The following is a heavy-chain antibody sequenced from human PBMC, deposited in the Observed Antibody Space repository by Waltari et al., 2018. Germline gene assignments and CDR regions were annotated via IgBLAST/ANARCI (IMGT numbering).Heavy chain of an antibody. Sequence: GGGLVQPGGSLRLSCAASGFTVTNNYMSWVRQAPGKGLEWVSIIYSRGATYYAESVKGRFTISRDNSNMLYLQMRSLRAEDTAVYYCARHCGGDCLHWYFDLWGRGTLVTVSS. V-gene: IGHV3-66*02. CDR3: ARHCGGDCLHWYFDL. D-gene: IGHD2-21*02. CDR1: GFTVTNNY. J-gene: IGHJ2*01. CDR2: IYSRGAT.